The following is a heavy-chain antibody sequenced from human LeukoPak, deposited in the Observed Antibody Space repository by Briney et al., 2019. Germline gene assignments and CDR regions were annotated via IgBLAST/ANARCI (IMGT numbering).Heavy chain of an antibody. Sequence: PSETLSLTCTVSGGSISSYYWSWIRQTPGKGLEWIGYINASGSTTYNPPLKSRVTISIDTSKNQFSLKLSSVTAADTAVYYCARRATMLAGGYFDYWGQGTLVSVSS. CDR1: GGSISSYY. CDR3: ARRATMLAGGYFDY. V-gene: IGHV4-4*09. D-gene: IGHD5-12*01. CDR2: INASGST. J-gene: IGHJ4*02.